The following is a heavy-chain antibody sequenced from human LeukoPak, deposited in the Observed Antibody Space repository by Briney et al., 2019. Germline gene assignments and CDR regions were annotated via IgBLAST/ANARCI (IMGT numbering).Heavy chain of an antibody. CDR3: ARGPVTKFEI. CDR2: IYSGGTT. Sequence: GGSLRLSCAASGFTVRSNYMSWVRQALGKGLEWVSVIYSGGTTYYADSVKGRFTISRDNSNNTLYLQMNSLRAEDTAVYYCARGPVTKFEIWGQGTILTVSS. D-gene: IGHD4-17*01. J-gene: IGHJ3*02. V-gene: IGHV3-53*01. CDR1: GFTVRSNY.